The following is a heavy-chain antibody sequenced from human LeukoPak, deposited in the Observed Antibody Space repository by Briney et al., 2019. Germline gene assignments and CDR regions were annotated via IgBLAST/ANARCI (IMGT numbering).Heavy chain of an antibody. CDR1: GFTFDDYS. J-gene: IGHJ4*02. CDR2: ISWNSGSI. CDR3: AKAKETSSGWEGPFDY. V-gene: IGHV3-9*01. D-gene: IGHD6-19*01. Sequence: PGRSLRLSCAASGFTFDDYSLHWFRQAPGKGLEWVSGISWNSGSIGYADSVNGPFTISRDNAKNSLYLQMNSLRAEDPALYYCAKAKETSSGWEGPFDYWGQGTLVTVSS.